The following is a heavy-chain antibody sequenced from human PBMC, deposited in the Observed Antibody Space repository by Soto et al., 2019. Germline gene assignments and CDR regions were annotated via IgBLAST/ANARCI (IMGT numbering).Heavy chain of an antibody. CDR1: GFTFRSYA. CDR2: ISYDGSNK. CDR3: ATLSKYDILTGFYPC. D-gene: IGHD3-9*01. V-gene: IGHV3-30-3*01. J-gene: IGHJ4*02. Sequence: GGYLRLSCAASGFTFRSYAMHWVLQPPWKGLEWVAVISYDGSNKYYADSVKGRFTISRDNSKNTLYLQMNSLRAEDTAVYYCATLSKYDILTGFYPCWSQGTLDIVSS.